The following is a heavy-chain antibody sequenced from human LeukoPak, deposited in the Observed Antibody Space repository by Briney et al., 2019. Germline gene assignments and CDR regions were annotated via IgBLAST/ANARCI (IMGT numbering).Heavy chain of an antibody. V-gene: IGHV4-59*01. CDR2: IYYSGST. CDR1: GGSISSYY. CDR3: ARTTEGGYSYGYFYYYHMDV. J-gene: IGHJ6*03. Sequence: SETLSLTCTVSGGSISSYYWSWIRQPPGKGLEWIGYIYYSGSTNYKSSLKSRVTISVDMSKNQFSLKLSSVTAADTAVYYCARTTEGGYSYGYFYYYHMDVWGKGTTVTISS. D-gene: IGHD5-18*01.